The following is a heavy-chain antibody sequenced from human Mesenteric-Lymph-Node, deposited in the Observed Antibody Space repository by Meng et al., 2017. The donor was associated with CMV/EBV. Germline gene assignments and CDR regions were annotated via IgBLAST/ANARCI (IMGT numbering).Heavy chain of an antibody. CDR1: GASVSSGTYY. D-gene: IGHD4-23*01. J-gene: IGHJ4*02. Sequence: GSLRLSCPVSGASVSSGTYYWSWIRQAPGKGLEWIGYVYYSESTNYNPSLKSRVTISADTSKSQFSLKLTSVTAADTAVYYCALDYGGNRHFDYWGQGTLVTVSS. CDR3: ALDYGGNRHFDY. V-gene: IGHV4-61*01. CDR2: VYYSEST.